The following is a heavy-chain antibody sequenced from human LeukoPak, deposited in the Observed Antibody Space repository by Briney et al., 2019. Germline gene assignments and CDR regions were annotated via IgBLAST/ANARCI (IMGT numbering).Heavy chain of an antibody. CDR3: ARAVRGYSP. Sequence: GGSLRLSCAASEFSVGSNYMSWIRQAPGKGLEWVSYISSSGSTIYYADSVKGRFTISRDNAKNSLYLQMNSLRVEDTAVYYCARAVRGYSPWGQGTLVTVSS. CDR2: ISSSGSTI. J-gene: IGHJ5*02. CDR1: EFSVGSNY. V-gene: IGHV3-11*01. D-gene: IGHD5-18*01.